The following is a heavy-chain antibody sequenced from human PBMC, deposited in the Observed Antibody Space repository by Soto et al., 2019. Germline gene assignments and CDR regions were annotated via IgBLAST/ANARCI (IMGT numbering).Heavy chain of an antibody. Sequence: KPSETLSLTCTVSGGSISSYYWSWIRQPPGKGLEWIGYIYYSGSTNYNPSLKSRVTISVDTSKNQFSLKLSSVTAADTAVYYCARDLGDSSGYYNYYGMDVWGQGTTVTVSS. CDR2: IYYSGST. V-gene: IGHV4-59*01. CDR1: GGSISSYY. J-gene: IGHJ6*02. D-gene: IGHD3-22*01. CDR3: ARDLGDSSGYYNYYGMDV.